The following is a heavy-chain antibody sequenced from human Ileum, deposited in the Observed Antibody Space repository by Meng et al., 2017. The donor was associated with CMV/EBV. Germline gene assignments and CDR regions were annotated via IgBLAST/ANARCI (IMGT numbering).Heavy chain of an antibody. D-gene: IGHD3-22*01. CDR1: GDSSTSGDYY. J-gene: IGHJ4*02. CDR2: SHYSGST. V-gene: IGHV4-30-4*08. Sequence: QLELPEAGPGLVQPSHTRSLTCIVSGDSSTSGDYYWSWIRQPPGKGLEWIGYSHYSGSTKYNLSLKSRVIISVDTTKNQFSLKLSSVTAADTAVYYCARTKYYYDSSGYYWEYYFDYWGQGTLVTVSS. CDR3: ARTKYYYDSSGYYWEYYFDY.